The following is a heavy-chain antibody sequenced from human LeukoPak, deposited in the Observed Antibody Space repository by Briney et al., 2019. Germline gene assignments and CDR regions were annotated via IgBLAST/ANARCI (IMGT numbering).Heavy chain of an antibody. J-gene: IGHJ3*02. D-gene: IGHD3-22*01. CDR2: IWYDGYSK. CDR3: ARTYYYSSSGYNDAFDI. CDR1: GFAFTSHG. V-gene: IGHV3-33*01. Sequence: SGGSLRLSCEASGFAFTSHGMHWVRQAPGKGLEWVAAIWYDGYSKYYGEPVKGRLTISRDNSKNTLYLQMNSLRAEDTAVYYCARTYYYSSSGYNDAFDIWGQGTMVTVSS.